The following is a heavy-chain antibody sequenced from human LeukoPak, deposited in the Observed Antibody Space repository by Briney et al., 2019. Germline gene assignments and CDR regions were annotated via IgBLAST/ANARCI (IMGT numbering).Heavy chain of an antibody. Sequence: PSETLSLTCTVSGGSISSGGYYWSWIRQPPGKGLEWIGYIYHSGSTYYNPSLKSRVTISVDTSKNQFSLKLSSVTAADTAVYYCARQRWLQLVAFDIWGQGTMVTVSS. V-gene: IGHV4-30-2*02. D-gene: IGHD5-24*01. CDR3: ARQRWLQLVAFDI. CDR1: GGSISSGGYY. J-gene: IGHJ3*02. CDR2: IYHSGST.